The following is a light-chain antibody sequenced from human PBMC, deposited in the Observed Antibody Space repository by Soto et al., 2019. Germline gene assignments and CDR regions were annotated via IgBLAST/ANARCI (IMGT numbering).Light chain of an antibody. V-gene: IGKV3-20*01. CDR3: QQYGNSPYT. J-gene: IGKJ2*01. Sequence: EIVLTQSPGTLSLSPGESATLSCRASQSVDNNYVAWYQQKPGQAPTLLIHGASYRAAGIPDRFSGSGPGTDFTLTISRLEPEDFAVFHCQQYGNSPYTFGQGTKLEI. CDR2: GAS. CDR1: QSVDNNY.